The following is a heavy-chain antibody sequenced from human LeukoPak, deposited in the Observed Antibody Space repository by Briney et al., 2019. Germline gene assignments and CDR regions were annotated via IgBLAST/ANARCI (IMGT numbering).Heavy chain of an antibody. CDR1: GFTFSSNE. J-gene: IGHJ4*02. V-gene: IGHV3-48*03. CDR3: ARDNTGGYSYARYFDY. CDR2: ISSSGSTI. D-gene: IGHD5-18*01. Sequence: GGSLRFSCAASGFTFSSNEMNCVRQAPGKGLEWVSDISSSGSTIYYADSVKGRFTISRDNAKNSLYLQMNSLRAEATAVYYCARDNTGGYSYARYFDYWGQGTLVAVSS.